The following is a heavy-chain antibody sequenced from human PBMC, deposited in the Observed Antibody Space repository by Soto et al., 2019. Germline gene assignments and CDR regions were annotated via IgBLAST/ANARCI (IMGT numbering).Heavy chain of an antibody. J-gene: IGHJ6*02. CDR2: IIPIFGTA. V-gene: IGHV1-69*13. CDR3: ARSYYYDSSGPSQYYYYGMDV. CDR1: GGTFSSYA. D-gene: IGHD3-22*01. Sequence: GASVKVSCKASGGTFSSYAISWVRQAPGQGLEWMGGIIPIFGTANYAQKFQGRVTITADESTSTAYMDLSSLRSEDTAVYYCARSYYYDSSGPSQYYYYGMDVWGQGTTVTVSS.